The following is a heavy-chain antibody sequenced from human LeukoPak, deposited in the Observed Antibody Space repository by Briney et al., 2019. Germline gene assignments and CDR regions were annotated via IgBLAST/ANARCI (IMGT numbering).Heavy chain of an antibody. CDR1: GGTFSSYA. J-gene: IGHJ4*02. D-gene: IGHD2-2*01. Sequence: SVKVSCKASGGTFSSYAISWVRQAPGQGLEWMGGIIPILGTANYAQKFQGRVTITADESTSTAYMELSSLRSEDTAVYYCARTRYCSSTSCLADYWGQGTLVTVSS. CDR2: IIPILGTA. V-gene: IGHV1-69*13. CDR3: ARTRYCSSTSCLADY.